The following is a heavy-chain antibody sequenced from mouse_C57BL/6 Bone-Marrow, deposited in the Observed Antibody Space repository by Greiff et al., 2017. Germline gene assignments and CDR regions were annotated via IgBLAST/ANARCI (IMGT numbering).Heavy chain of an antibody. CDR3: ATGGNYLTMDN. CDR1: GFTFSDYG. CDR2: ISSGSSTN. J-gene: IGHJ4*01. Sequence: EVQGVESGGSLVKPGGSLTLSCAASGFTFSDYGMHWVRQAPQKGLEWVAYISSGSSTNYYADTVKGRFTISRDNAKNTLFLQMTSLRSEETAMYYCATGGNYLTMDNWGQGTSVTVSS. V-gene: IGHV5-17*01. D-gene: IGHD2-1*01.